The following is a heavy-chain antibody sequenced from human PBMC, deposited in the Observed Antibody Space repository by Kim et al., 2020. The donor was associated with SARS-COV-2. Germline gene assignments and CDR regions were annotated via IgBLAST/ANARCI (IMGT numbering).Heavy chain of an antibody. CDR1: GGSISNYY. CDR2: LYNSGST. Sequence: SETLSLTCTVSGGSISNYYWSWIRQPPGKGLEWIGYLYNSGSTNYNPSLKSRVTISVDMSKNQFSLKLSSVTAADTAVYYCGRSSATTGHLDYWGQGTLVTVSS. V-gene: IGHV4-59*01. J-gene: IGHJ4*02. CDR3: GRSSATTGHLDY. D-gene: IGHD1-1*01.